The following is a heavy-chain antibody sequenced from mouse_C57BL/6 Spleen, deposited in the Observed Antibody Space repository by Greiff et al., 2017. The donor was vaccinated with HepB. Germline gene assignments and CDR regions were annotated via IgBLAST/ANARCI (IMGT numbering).Heavy chain of an antibody. J-gene: IGHJ3*01. V-gene: IGHV2-9-1*01. CDR1: GFSLTSYA. D-gene: IGHD3-2*02. CDR2: IWTGGGT. CDR3: ARQDSSGYGAWFAY. Sequence: QVQLQQSGPGLVAPSQSLSITCTVSGFSLTSYAISWVRQPPGKGLEWLGVIWTGGGTNYNSALKSRLSISKDNSKSQVFLKMNSLQTDDTARYYCARQDSSGYGAWFAYWGQGTLVTVSA.